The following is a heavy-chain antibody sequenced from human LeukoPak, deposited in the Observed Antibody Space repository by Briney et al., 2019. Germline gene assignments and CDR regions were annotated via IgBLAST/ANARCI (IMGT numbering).Heavy chain of an antibody. J-gene: IGHJ4*02. CDR1: GGSFSGYY. V-gene: IGHV4-34*01. CDR2: INHSGST. D-gene: IGHD6-13*01. CDR3: ARRDGIRSLWQQLVTRPFDY. Sequence: SETLSLTCAVYGGSFSGYYWSWIRQPPGKGLEWIGEINHSGSTNYNPSLKSRVTISVDTSKNQFSLKLSSVTAADTAVYYCARRDGIRSLWQQLVTRPFDYWGQGTLVTVSS.